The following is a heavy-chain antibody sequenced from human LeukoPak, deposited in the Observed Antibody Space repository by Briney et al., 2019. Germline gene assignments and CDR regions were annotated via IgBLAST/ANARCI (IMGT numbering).Heavy chain of an antibody. J-gene: IGHJ4*02. CDR2: ISGDGGST. CDR1: GFTFDDYA. V-gene: IGHV3-43*02. CDR3: AKDKKRGSGYFDY. Sequence: GGSLRLSCAASGFTFDDYAMHSVRQAPGKGLEWVSLISGDGGSTYYADSVKGRFTISRDNSKNSLYLQMNSLRTEDTALCYCAKDKKRGSGYFDYWGQGTLVTVSS. D-gene: IGHD6-19*01.